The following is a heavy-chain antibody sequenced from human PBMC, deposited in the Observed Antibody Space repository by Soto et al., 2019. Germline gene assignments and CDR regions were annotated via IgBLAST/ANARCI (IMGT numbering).Heavy chain of an antibody. V-gene: IGHV3-30*03. CDR3: ASGYCSGGSCYPYYYYGMDV. Sequence: GGSLRLSCAASGFTFSSYGMHWVRQAPGKGLEWVAVISYDGSNKYYADSVKGRFTISRDNSKNTLYLQMNSLRAEDTAVYYCASGYCSGGSCYPYYYYGMDVWGQGTTVTVSS. D-gene: IGHD2-15*01. CDR1: GFTFSSYG. J-gene: IGHJ6*02. CDR2: ISYDGSNK.